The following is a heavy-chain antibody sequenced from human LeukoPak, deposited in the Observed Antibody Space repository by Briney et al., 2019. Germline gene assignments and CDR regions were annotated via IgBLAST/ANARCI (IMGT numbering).Heavy chain of an antibody. CDR3: ARDFGTTGWHTFDY. CDR2: TYYRSKWYN. D-gene: IGHD6-19*01. Sequence: QTLPLTCVVSGDSVSSKNGAWNWIRQSPSRGLEWLGRTYYRSKWYNDYAESMEGRMTISQDTSKNQYSLHLNSVTPDDTAVYYCARDFGTTGWHTFDYWGQGTLVTVSS. CDR1: GDSVSSKNGA. J-gene: IGHJ4*02. V-gene: IGHV6-1*01.